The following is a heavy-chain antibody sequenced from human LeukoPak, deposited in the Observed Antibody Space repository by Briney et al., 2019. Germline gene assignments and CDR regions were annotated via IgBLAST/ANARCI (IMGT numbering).Heavy chain of an antibody. D-gene: IGHD2-15*01. J-gene: IGHJ4*02. V-gene: IGHV3-49*04. CDR1: GFTFGDYA. CDR3: TRVSLVAASVFFGY. CDR2: IRSKACGGTT. Sequence: GGSLRLSCTASGFTFGDYAMSWVRQAPGKGLEWVSFIRSKACGGTTEYAASVKGRFTISRDDSKSIAYLQMNSLKTEDTAVYYCTRVSLVAASVFFGYWGQGTLVTVSS.